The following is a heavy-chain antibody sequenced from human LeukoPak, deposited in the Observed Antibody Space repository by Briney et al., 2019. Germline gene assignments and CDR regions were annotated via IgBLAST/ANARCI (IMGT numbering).Heavy chain of an antibody. Sequence: SETLSLTCTVSGGSISTYYWNWIRQPPGKGLEWIGYIYHSGSTNYNPSLQSRVTISVDTSKNQFSLNLNSVTAADTAVYYCARGGGLDVWGQGATVTVSS. CDR3: ARGGGLDV. J-gene: IGHJ6*02. CDR1: GGSISTYY. D-gene: IGHD3-16*01. CDR2: IYHSGST. V-gene: IGHV4-59*01.